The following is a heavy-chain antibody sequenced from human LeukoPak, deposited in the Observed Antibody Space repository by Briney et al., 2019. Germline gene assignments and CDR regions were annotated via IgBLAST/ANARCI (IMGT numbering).Heavy chain of an antibody. CDR3: ARQRDSNRFDY. Sequence: SETLSLTCTVSGDSISSSSYYWGWIRQPPGKGLEWIGSIYYSGSTYYNPSLKSRVTISVDTSKNQFSLKLSSVTAADTAVYYCARQRDSNRFDYWGQGTLVTVSS. CDR2: IYYSGST. D-gene: IGHD4-4*01. V-gene: IGHV4-39*01. J-gene: IGHJ4*02. CDR1: GDSISSSSYY.